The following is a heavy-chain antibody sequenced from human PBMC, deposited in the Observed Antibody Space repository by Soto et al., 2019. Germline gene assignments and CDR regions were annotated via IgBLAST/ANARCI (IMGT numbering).Heavy chain of an antibody. Sequence: GGSLRLSCSASGFTFSSYAMHWVRQAPGKGLEYVSAISSNGGSTYYADSVKGRFTISRDNSKNTLYLQMSSLRAEDTAVYYCVKGWVVPAASWFDPWGQGTLVTVSS. D-gene: IGHD2-2*01. CDR2: ISSNGGST. V-gene: IGHV3-64D*06. J-gene: IGHJ5*02. CDR1: GFTFSSYA. CDR3: VKGWVVPAASWFDP.